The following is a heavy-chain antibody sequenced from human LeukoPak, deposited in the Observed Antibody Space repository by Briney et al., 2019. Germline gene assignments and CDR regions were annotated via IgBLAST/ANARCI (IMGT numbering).Heavy chain of an antibody. D-gene: IGHD2-2*01. CDR1: GFTFSSYS. Sequence: GESLKISCAASGFTFSSYSMNWVRQAPGKGLEWVSSISSSSSYIYYADSVKGRFTISRDNAKNSLYLQMNSLRAEDTAVYYCARVDDIVVVPAANDYWGQGTLVTVSS. CDR2: ISSSSSYI. CDR3: ARVDDIVVVPAANDY. J-gene: IGHJ4*02. V-gene: IGHV3-21*01.